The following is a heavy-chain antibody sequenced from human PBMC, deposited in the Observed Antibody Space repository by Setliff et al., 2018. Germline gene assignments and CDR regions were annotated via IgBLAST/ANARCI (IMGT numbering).Heavy chain of an antibody. CDR2: IRVYDGYT. D-gene: IGHD1-26*01. Sequence: ASVKVSCKASGGSFSSYGITWVRQAPGQGLEWMGWIRVYDGYTDYAQKFQGRVTMTKDTSTSTAYMELRSLRPDDTAVYYCVRDLGQWALDFWGQGTLVTVSS. J-gene: IGHJ4*02. CDR1: GGSFSSYG. CDR3: VRDLGQWALDF. V-gene: IGHV1-18*01.